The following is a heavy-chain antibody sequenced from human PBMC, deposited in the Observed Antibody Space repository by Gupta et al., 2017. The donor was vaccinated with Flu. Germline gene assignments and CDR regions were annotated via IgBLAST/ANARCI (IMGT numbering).Heavy chain of an antibody. CDR2: IIPMFGTT. V-gene: IGHV1-69*06. CDR3: ARNYYGTGSYWSDAFDN. Sequence: QVQLVQSGAEVKKPGSSVKVSCKASGGIFSSYAISWVRQAPGQGLEWMGGIIPMFGTTNYAQKFQGRVTITADKSTTTAYMDLSSLRSEDTAVYYCARNYYGTGSYWSDAFDNWGHGTMVTVSP. J-gene: IGHJ3*02. CDR1: GGIFSSYA. D-gene: IGHD3-10*01.